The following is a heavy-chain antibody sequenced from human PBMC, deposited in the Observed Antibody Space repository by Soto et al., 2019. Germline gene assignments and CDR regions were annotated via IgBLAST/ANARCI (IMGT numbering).Heavy chain of an antibody. D-gene: IGHD5-12*01. V-gene: IGHV4-59*08. Sequence: SETLSLTCTVSGGSISGYYWNWIRQPPGKGLEWIGYNYNPSLKSRVTISVDTSKNQFSLKLRSVTAADTAVYYCARRIVATETFDYWGQGTRVTVSS. CDR3: ARRIVATETFDY. J-gene: IGHJ4*02. CDR1: GGSISGYY.